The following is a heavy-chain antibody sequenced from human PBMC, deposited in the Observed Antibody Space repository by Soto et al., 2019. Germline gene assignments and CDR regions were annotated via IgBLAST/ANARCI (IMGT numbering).Heavy chain of an antibody. CDR3: ASRDWIAAAVYYYYGMDV. J-gene: IGHJ6*02. D-gene: IGHD6-13*01. CDR1: GGTFSSYA. CDR2: IIPIFGTA. Sequence: SVKVSCKASGGTFSSYAISWVRQAPGQGLEWMGGIIPIFGTATYAQKFQGRVTITADESTSTAYTELSSLRSEDTAVYYCASRDWIAAAVYYYYGMDVWGQGTMVTVSS. V-gene: IGHV1-69*13.